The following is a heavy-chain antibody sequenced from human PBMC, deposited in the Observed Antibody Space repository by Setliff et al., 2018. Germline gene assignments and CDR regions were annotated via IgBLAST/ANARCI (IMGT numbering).Heavy chain of an antibody. Sequence: SETLSLTCTVSGGSISSSSYQWGWVRQTPGKGLEWIGSIYYTGDPYYNPSLKSRVTMSVDTSRNQLSLKLTSVTAADTAVYYCASGGAGFFTSGRWGQGTLVTVSS. V-gene: IGHV4-39*01. J-gene: IGHJ4*02. CDR2: IYYTGDP. CDR3: ASGGAGFFTSGR. D-gene: IGHD3-3*01. CDR1: GGSISSSSYQ.